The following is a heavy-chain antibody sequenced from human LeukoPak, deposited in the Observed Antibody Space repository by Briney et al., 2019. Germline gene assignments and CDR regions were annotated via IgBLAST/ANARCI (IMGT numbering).Heavy chain of an antibody. CDR3: ARAHTYYDILTGYYPEYFQH. Sequence: SETLSLTCTVSGGSISSYYWSWIRQPPGKGLEWIGYIYYSGSTNYNPSLKSRVTISVDTSKNQFSLKLSSVTAADTAVYYCARAHTYYDILTGYYPEYFQHWGQGTLVTVSS. CDR2: IYYSGST. CDR1: GGSISSYY. V-gene: IGHV4-59*01. D-gene: IGHD3-9*01. J-gene: IGHJ1*01.